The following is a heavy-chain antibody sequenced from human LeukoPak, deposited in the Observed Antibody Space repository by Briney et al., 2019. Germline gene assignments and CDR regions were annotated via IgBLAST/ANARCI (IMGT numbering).Heavy chain of an antibody. CDR3: ARVEGATPDDAFDI. J-gene: IGHJ3*02. Sequence: GASVKVSCKASGYTFTGYYMHWVRQAPGQGLEWMGWINPNSGGTNYAQKFQGRVTMTRDTSISTAYMELSRLRSDDTAVYYCARVEGATPDDAFDIWGQGTMVTVSS. D-gene: IGHD1-26*01. CDR2: INPNSGGT. CDR1: GYTFTGYY. V-gene: IGHV1-2*02.